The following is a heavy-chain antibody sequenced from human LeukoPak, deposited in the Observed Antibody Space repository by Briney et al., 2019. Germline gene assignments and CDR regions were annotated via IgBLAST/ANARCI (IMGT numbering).Heavy chain of an antibody. CDR1: GVSISSSNYC. V-gene: IGHV4-39*02. Sequence: PSETLSLTCTVSGVSISSSNYCWGWIRQPPGKGLQWIGNIYYSGGTYYNPSLKSRVTISVDTSKNQFSLKLSSVTAADTAVYYCAREVAGTPWIDYWGQGILVTVS. J-gene: IGHJ4*02. CDR3: AREVAGTPWIDY. CDR2: IYYSGGT. D-gene: IGHD6-19*01.